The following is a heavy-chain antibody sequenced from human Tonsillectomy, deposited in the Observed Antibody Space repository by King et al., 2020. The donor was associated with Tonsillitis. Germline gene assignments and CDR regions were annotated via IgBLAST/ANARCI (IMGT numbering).Heavy chain of an antibody. CDR1: GFTVSSNY. CDR2: IYSGGST. J-gene: IGHJ4*02. Sequence: VQLVESGGGLIQPGGSLRLSCAASGFTVSSNYMSWVRQAPGKGLEWVSVIYSGGSTYYADSVKGRFTISRDNSKNTLYLQMNSLRAEDTAVYYCARGLDDFWSGYYKPPHYWGQGTLVTVSS. CDR3: ARGLDDFWSGYYKPPHY. V-gene: IGHV3-53*01. D-gene: IGHD3-3*01.